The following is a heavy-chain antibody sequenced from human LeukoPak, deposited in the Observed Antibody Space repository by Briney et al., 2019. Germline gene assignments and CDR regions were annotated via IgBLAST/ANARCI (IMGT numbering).Heavy chain of an antibody. V-gene: IGHV3-7*01. CDR1: GFTVSSNY. D-gene: IGHD4/OR15-4a*01. CDR3: ARDTLGEGEDANYAVYYFDY. J-gene: IGHJ4*02. CDR2: IKQDGNEK. Sequence: PGGSLRLSCAASGFTVSSNYMSWVRQAPGKGLEWVANIKQDGNEKYYVDSVKGRFTISRDNAKNSLDLQMNSLRAEDTAVYYCARDTLGEGEDANYAVYYFDYWGQGTPVTVSS.